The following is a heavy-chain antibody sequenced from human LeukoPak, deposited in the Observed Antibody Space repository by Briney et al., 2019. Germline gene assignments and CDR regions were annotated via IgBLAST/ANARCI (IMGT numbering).Heavy chain of an antibody. CDR2: IWYDGSKK. J-gene: IGHJ5*02. V-gene: IGHV3-33*01. D-gene: IGHD2/OR15-2a*01. CDR3: AREGAEWKFVSSWFDP. CDR1: GFTFSSYG. Sequence: QTGRSLRLSCAASGFTFSSYGMHWVRQAPGKGLEWVAVIWYDGSKKYYADSVKGRLTISRDNSKNTLYLQMNSLRAEDTAVYYCAREGAEWKFVSSWFDPWGQGTLVTVSS.